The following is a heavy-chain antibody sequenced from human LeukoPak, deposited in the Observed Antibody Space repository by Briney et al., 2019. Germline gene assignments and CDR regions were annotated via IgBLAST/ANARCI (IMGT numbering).Heavy chain of an antibody. CDR1: GGSISSGSYY. CDR2: IYTSGST. Sequence: SQTLSLTCTVSGGSISSGSYYWSWIRQPAGKGLEWIGRIYTSGSTNYNPSLKSRVTISVDTSKNQFSLKLSSVTAADTAVYYCARDYTLDVWGQGTTVTVSS. V-gene: IGHV4-61*02. J-gene: IGHJ6*02. CDR3: ARDYTLDV.